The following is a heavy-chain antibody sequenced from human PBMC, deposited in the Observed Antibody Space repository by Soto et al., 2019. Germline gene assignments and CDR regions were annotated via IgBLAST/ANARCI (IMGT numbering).Heavy chain of an antibody. CDR2: ISVSVGST. CDR1: GFSFSSYA. V-gene: IGHV3-23*01. Sequence: WVSLRLSCAASGFSFSSYAMSWVRQAPGKGLEWVSAISVSVGSTYYADSVKGRFTISRDNSKNKRYLQMNSLRAEDTAVYYCAKTSRALAGTGIEYWGQETLVIVSS. J-gene: IGHJ4*02. D-gene: IGHD6-19*01. CDR3: AKTSRALAGTGIEY.